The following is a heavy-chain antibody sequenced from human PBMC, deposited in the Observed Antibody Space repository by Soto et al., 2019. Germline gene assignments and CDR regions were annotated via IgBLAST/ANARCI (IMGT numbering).Heavy chain of an antibody. V-gene: IGHV3-15*01. Sequence: GGSLRLSCAASGFTFSNAWMSWVRQAPGKGLEWVGRIKIKTDGGTTDYAAPVKGRFTISRDDSKNTLYLQMNSLKTEDTAVYYCTTPNMTQANWGQGTLVPVSS. CDR2: IKIKTDGGTT. CDR1: GFTFSNAW. J-gene: IGHJ4*02. CDR3: TTPNMTQAN.